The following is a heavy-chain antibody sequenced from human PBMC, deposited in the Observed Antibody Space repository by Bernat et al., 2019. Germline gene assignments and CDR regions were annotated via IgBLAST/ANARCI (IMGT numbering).Heavy chain of an antibody. J-gene: IGHJ6*02. Sequence: QLQLQESGPGLVKPSETLSLTCTVSGGSISSSSYYWGWIRQPPGKGLEWIGNIYYSGSTYYNPSLKSRVTISVDTSKNQFSLKLSSVTAIDTAVYYCARHEVRRVRGVIHPPSYHMDVWGQGTTVTVTS. CDR3: ARHEVRRVRGVIHPPSYHMDV. D-gene: IGHD3-10*01. CDR1: GGSISSSSYY. CDR2: IYYSGST. V-gene: IGHV4-39*01.